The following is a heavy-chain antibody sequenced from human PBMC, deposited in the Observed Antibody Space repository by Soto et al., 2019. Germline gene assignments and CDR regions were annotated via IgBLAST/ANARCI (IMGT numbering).Heavy chain of an antibody. D-gene: IGHD2-2*01. CDR1: GFTFSSYA. J-gene: IGHJ5*02. CDR2: ISGSGGST. Sequence: GGSLRLSCAASGFTFSSYAMSWVRQAPGKGLEWVSAISGSGGSTYYADSVKGRFTLSRDNSKNTLYLQMNSLRAEDTAVYYCAKWGVPAAKFRDNWFDPWGQGTLVTVSS. CDR3: AKWGVPAAKFRDNWFDP. V-gene: IGHV3-23*01.